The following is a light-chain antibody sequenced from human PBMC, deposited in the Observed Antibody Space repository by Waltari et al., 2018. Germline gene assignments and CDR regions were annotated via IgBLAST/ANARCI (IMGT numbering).Light chain of an antibody. CDR1: QGISNS. V-gene: IGKV1-NL1*01. CDR3: QQYYSTLLLT. Sequence: DIQMTQSPSSLSASVGDRVTITCRASQGISNSLAWYQQKPGKAPKLLLYAASRLESGVPSRFCGSGSGTDYTLTISSLQPEDFATYYCQQYYSTLLLTFGGGTKVEIK. J-gene: IGKJ4*01. CDR2: AAS.